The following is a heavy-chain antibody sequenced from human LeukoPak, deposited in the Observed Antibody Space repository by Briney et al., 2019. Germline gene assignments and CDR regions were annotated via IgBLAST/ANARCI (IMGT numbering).Heavy chain of an antibody. D-gene: IGHD6-13*01. V-gene: IGHV3-30*02. CDR2: IRYDGSNK. J-gene: IGHJ4*02. CDR3: ARDDEGSLDY. Sequence: GGSLRLSCAASGFTFSPYGMHWVRQAPGKGLEWVAFIRYDGSNKFYADSVKGRFTISRDNSKNTLYLQMNSLRAEDTAVYYCARDDEGSLDYWGQGTLATVSS. CDR1: GFTFSPYG.